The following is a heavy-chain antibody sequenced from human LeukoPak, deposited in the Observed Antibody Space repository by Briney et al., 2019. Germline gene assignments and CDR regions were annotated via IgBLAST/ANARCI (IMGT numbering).Heavy chain of an antibody. CDR2: INCDGSST. CDR3: ARDHVRAVAGKYYYYGMDV. Sequence: GSLRLSCAASGFTLSSFLMHWVRQAPGKGLGWVSRINCDGSSTSYADSVKGRFTISRDNAENTVYLQMNSLRAEDTAVYYCARDHVRAVAGKYYYYGMDVWGQGTTVTVSS. V-gene: IGHV3-74*01. J-gene: IGHJ6*02. CDR1: GFTLSSFL. D-gene: IGHD6-19*01.